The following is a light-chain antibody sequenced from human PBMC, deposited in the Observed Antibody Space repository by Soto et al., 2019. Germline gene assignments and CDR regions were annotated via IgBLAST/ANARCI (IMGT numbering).Light chain of an antibody. CDR3: QQSHSTPPT. V-gene: IGKV1-39*01. CDR1: QSISSY. CDR2: AAS. J-gene: IGKJ2*01. Sequence: DIQVTQSPSSLSASVGDRVTITCRASQSISSYLNWYQQKPGKAPKLLIYAASSLQSGVPSRFRASVSGTDFTLTISSLQPEDFAAFYCQQSHSTPPTFGQGTKLEIK.